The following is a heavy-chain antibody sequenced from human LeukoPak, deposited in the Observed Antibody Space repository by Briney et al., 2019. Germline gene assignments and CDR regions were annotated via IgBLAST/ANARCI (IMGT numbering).Heavy chain of an antibody. J-gene: IGHJ4*02. V-gene: IGHV1-46*01. D-gene: IGHD2-15*01. CDR1: RYTFTSYY. CDR2: INPSGGST. CDR3: ARDRSPSARYFNY. Sequence: ASVKVSCKTSRYTFTSYYMNWVRQAPGQGLEWMGMINPSGGSTSYAQKFQGRVTMTRGTSTSTVYMELNSLTSEDTALYYCARDRSPSARYFNYWGQGTLVTVSS.